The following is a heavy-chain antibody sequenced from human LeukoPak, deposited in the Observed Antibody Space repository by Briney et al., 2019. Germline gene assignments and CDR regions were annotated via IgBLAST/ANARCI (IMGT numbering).Heavy chain of an antibody. D-gene: IGHD3-10*01. Sequence: ASVKVSCKASGYTFTGYYVHWVRQAPGQGLEWMGWINPYSGDTNYAQKFQGRVTMTRDTSTSTVYMELSSLRSEDTAVYYCARGPRVTMIRGGQWHSYMDVWGKGTTVTISS. J-gene: IGHJ6*03. V-gene: IGHV1-2*02. CDR3: ARGPRVTMIRGGQWHSYMDV. CDR1: GYTFTGYY. CDR2: INPYSGDT.